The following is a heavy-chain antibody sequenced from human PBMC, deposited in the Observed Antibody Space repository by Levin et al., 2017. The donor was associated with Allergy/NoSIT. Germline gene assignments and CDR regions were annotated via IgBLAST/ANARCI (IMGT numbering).Heavy chain of an antibody. V-gene: IGHV3-48*02. CDR1: GFTFSSYS. Sequence: GESLKISCVASGFTFSSYSMNWVRQAPGKGLEWVSHIGTSSSTMYYAESVRGRFTISRDNAKNSLSLQMNSLRDEDTAVYYCARGRSGYYYDYWGQGTLVTVSS. J-gene: IGHJ4*02. CDR3: ARGRSGYYYDY. CDR2: IGTSSSTM. D-gene: IGHD3-3*01.